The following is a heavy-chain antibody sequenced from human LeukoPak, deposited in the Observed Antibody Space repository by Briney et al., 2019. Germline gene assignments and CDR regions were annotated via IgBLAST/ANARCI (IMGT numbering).Heavy chain of an antibody. D-gene: IGHD5-12*01. V-gene: IGHV1-69*04. CDR1: GGTFSSYA. J-gene: IGHJ4*02. CDR3: ARQMDIVATSPFGY. Sequence: SEKVSCKASGGTFSSYAISWVRQAPGQGLEWMGRIIPILGIANYAQKFQGRVTITADKSTSTAYMELSSLRSEDTAVYYCARQMDIVATSPFGYWGRGTLVTVSS. CDR2: IIPILGIA.